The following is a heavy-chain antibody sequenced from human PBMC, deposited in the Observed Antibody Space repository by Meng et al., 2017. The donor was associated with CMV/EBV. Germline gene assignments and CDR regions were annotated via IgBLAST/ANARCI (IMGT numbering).Heavy chain of an antibody. J-gene: IGHJ4*02. D-gene: IGHD5-18*01. V-gene: IGHV2-5*01. Sequence: CPFSGVSLSTSGVGVGWIRQPPGKALEWLALIYWNDDKRYSPSLKSRLTITKDTSKNQVVLTMTNMDPVDTATYYCAHSEIQLWVFDYWGQGTLVTVSS. CDR2: IYWNDDK. CDR3: AHSEIQLWVFDY. CDR1: GVSLSTSGVG.